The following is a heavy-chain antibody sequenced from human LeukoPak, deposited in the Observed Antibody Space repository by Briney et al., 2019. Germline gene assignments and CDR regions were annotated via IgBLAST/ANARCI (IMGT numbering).Heavy chain of an antibody. CDR2: IYTSGST. D-gene: IGHD3-9*01. V-gene: IGHV4-61*02. CDR1: GGSISSGSYY. J-gene: IGHJ4*02. CDR3: ARVHYYDILTGYYMFDY. Sequence: SETLSLTCTVSGGSISSGSYYWSWIRQPAGKGLEWIGRIYTSGSTNYNPSLKSRVTISVDTSKNQFSLKLSSVTAADTAVYYCARVHYYDILTGYYMFDYWGQGTLVTVSS.